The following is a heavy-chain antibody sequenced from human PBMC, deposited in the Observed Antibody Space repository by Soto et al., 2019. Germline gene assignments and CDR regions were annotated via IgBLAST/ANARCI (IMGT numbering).Heavy chain of an antibody. CDR2: ISDSGRT. V-gene: IGHV4-59*01. CDR1: GGSIDYYY. Sequence: SETLSLTCTVSGGSIDYYYWSWIRQPPGKGLEWIGDISDSGRTNYHPSLRSRVTISVDTSKNQFSLKLNSVTAADTAVYYCARDSTTSFTYYGIDVWGQGTTVTVSS. D-gene: IGHD2-2*01. J-gene: IGHJ6*02. CDR3: ARDSTTSFTYYGIDV.